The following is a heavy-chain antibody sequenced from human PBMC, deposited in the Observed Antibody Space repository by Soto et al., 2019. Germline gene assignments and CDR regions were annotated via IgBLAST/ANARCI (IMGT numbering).Heavy chain of an antibody. CDR2: INPDGSAK. V-gene: IGHV3-7*01. J-gene: IGHJ4*02. CDR1: GLTFSNFW. Sequence: GGSLRISCAAWGLTFSNFWMDWVRQAPGRGLEWVANINPDGSAKQYVDSVKGRFTISRDNAKNSLYLQMSSLTAEDSALYYCSRSLDSWGQGTRVTVSS. CDR3: SRSLDS.